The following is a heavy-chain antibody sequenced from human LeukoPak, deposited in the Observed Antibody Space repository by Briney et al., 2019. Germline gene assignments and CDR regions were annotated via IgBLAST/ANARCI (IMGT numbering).Heavy chain of an antibody. V-gene: IGHV3-15*01. CDR2: VRGKPDGGTT. J-gene: IGHJ4*02. D-gene: IGHD7-27*01. CDR3: TTDFRLGNPFDY. Sequence: EGSLRLSCAASGFIFGNAWMSWVRQTPGKGLEWVGRVRGKPDGGTTDYAAPVKGRFTISRDDSKNTLYLQINSLKNEDTGVYYCTTDFRLGNPFDYWGQGTLVTVSS. CDR1: GFIFGNAW.